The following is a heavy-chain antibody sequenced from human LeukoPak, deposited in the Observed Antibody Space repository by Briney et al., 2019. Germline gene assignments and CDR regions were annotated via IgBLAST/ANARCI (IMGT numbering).Heavy chain of an antibody. CDR2: IIPILGIA. D-gene: IGHD1-26*01. V-gene: IGHV1-69*02. Sequence: VASVKVSCKASGYTFTSYYMHWVRQAPGQGLEWMGRIIPILGIANYAQKFQGRVTITADKSTSTAYMELSSLRSEDTAVYYCALVGATNGFDYWGQGTLVTVSS. CDR3: ALVGATNGFDY. J-gene: IGHJ4*02. CDR1: GYTFTSYY.